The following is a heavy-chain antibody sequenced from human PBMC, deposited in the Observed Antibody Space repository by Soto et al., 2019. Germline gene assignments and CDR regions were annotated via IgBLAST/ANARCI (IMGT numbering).Heavy chain of an antibody. D-gene: IGHD4-4*01. CDR2: IWYDGSNK. Sequence: GGSLRLSCAASGFTFSSYGMHWVRQAPGKGLEWVAVIWYDGSNKYYADSLKGRFTISTDNSKKTLYVQMNSLRAEDTAVYYCARDKGNQPDYYYGMDVWGQGTTVTVSS. V-gene: IGHV3-33*01. CDR1: GFTFSSYG. J-gene: IGHJ6*02. CDR3: ARDKGNQPDYYYGMDV.